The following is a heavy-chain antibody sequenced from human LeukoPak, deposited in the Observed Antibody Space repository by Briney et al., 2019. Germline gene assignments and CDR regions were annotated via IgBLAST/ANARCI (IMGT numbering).Heavy chain of an antibody. J-gene: IGHJ6*03. Sequence: SGALSLTCTVSGGSIITTNYYWGWIRQPPGMGLEWIGSIYYSGNTYYKPSLKSRVTISVDTSKNQFSLKLTSVTAADTAVYYCARGSSWSYYYYYYYMDVWGKGTTVTVSS. CDR1: GGSIITTNYY. CDR2: IYYSGNT. CDR3: ARGSSWSYYYYYYYMDV. V-gene: IGHV4-39*07. D-gene: IGHD6-13*01.